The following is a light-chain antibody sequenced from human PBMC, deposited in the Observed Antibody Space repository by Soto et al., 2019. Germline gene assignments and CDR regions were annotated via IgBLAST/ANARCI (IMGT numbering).Light chain of an antibody. CDR2: TTD. CDR3: GLYVSGGIWV. Sequence: QTVVTQETSLSVSPGATVTLTFGLSAGSVSSNNYPSWYQQHPGQTPRTLVHTTDSRCSRVHDRFSGSVRGNKAALTITGAQSDYESHYYCGLYVSGGIWVFGRGTKLTVL. CDR1: AGSVSSNNY. J-gene: IGLJ2*01. V-gene: IGLV8-61*01.